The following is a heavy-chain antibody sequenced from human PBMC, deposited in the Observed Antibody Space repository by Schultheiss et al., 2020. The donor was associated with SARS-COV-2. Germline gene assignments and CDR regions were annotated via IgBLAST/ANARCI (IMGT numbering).Heavy chain of an antibody. CDR3: ARDRGVWAFDI. CDR2: IYYSGST. Sequence: SETLSLTCTVSGGSISSYYWSWIRQPPGKGLEWIGYIYYSGSTNYNPSLKSRVTISVDTSKNQFSLKLSSVTAADTALYYCARDRGVWAFDIWGQGTMVTVSS. CDR1: GGSISSYY. J-gene: IGHJ3*02. V-gene: IGHV4-59*01.